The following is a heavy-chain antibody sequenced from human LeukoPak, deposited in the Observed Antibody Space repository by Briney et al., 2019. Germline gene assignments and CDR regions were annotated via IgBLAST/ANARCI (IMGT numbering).Heavy chain of an antibody. CDR1: GGTFSSYA. V-gene: IGHV1-69*04. J-gene: IGHJ4*02. CDR2: IIPILGIA. Sequence: SVKVSCKASGGTFSSYAISWVRQAPGQGLEWMGRIIPILGIANYAQKFQGGVTITADKSTSTAYMELSSLRSDDTAVYYCARDWVGAGSFDYWGQGTLVTVSS. CDR3: ARDWVGAGSFDY. D-gene: IGHD6-19*01.